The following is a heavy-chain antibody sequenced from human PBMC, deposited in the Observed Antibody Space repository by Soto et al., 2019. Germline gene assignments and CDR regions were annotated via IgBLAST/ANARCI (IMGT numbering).Heavy chain of an antibody. Sequence: PSETLSLTCTVSGGSISSYYWSWIRRPPGKGLERIGYIYYSGSTNYNPSLKSRVTISVDTSKNQFSLKLSSVTAADTAVYYCARHTPLYYDFWSGYSPNWFDPWGQGTLVTVSS. J-gene: IGHJ5*02. V-gene: IGHV4-59*08. CDR1: GGSISSYY. D-gene: IGHD3-3*01. CDR2: IYYSGST. CDR3: ARHTPLYYDFWSGYSPNWFDP.